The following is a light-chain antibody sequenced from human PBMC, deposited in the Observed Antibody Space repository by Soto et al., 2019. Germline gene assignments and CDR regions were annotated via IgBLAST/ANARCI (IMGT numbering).Light chain of an antibody. CDR2: EVC. CDR1: SSDVGGYDY. V-gene: IGLV2-14*03. Sequence: QSVLTQPASVSGAPGQSITISCTGTSSDVGGYDYVSWYQQHPGKVPKLMIYEVCRRPSGISDRFSGSKSGNTASLTISGLQAEDEAHYYCCSYTTTSTLVFGGGTKLTVL. CDR3: CSYTTTSTLV. J-gene: IGLJ2*01.